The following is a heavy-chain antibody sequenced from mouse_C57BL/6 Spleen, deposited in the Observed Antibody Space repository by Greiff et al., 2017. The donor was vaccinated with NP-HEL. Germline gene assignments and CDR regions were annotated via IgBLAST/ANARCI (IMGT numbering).Heavy chain of an antibody. Sequence: VQLQQSGAELVRPGASVKLSCKASGYTFTDYYINWVKQRPGQGLEWIARIYPGSGNTYYNEKFKGKATLTAEKSSSTAYMQLSSLTSEDSAVYFCARSGEGYYGYFDYWGQGTTLTVSS. V-gene: IGHV1-76*01. CDR3: ARSGEGYYGYFDY. D-gene: IGHD2-3*01. CDR1: GYTFTDYY. J-gene: IGHJ2*01. CDR2: IYPGSGNT.